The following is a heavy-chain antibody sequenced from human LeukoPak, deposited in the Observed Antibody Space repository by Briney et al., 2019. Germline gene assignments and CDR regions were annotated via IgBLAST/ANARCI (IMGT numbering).Heavy chain of an antibody. V-gene: IGHV3-30*02. D-gene: IGHD4-11*01. Sequence: GGSPRLSCAASGFTFSSYGMHWVRQAPGKGLEWVAFIRYDGSNKYYADSVKGRFTISRDNSKNTLYLQMNSLRAEDTAVYYCAKALYSNYAFGAFDIWGQGTMVTVSS. J-gene: IGHJ3*02. CDR2: IRYDGSNK. CDR3: AKALYSNYAFGAFDI. CDR1: GFTFSSYG.